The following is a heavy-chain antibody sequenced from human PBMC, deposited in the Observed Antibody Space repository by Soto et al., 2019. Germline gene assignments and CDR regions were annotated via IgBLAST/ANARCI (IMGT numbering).Heavy chain of an antibody. Sequence: GLEWIGEINHSGSTNYNPSLKSRVTISVDTSKNQFSLKLSSVTAADTAVYYCARQALKIAGQNWFDPLGQGTLVTVSS. D-gene: IGHD6-13*01. J-gene: IGHJ5*02. CDR3: ARQALKIAGQNWFDP. V-gene: IGHV4-34*01. CDR2: INHSGST.